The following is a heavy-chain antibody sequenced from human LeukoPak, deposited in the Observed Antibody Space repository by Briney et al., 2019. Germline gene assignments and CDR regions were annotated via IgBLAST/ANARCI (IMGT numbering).Heavy chain of an antibody. CDR2: ISYDESNK. D-gene: IGHD2-15*01. CDR1: GFTFSSYA. Sequence: PGGSLRLSCAASGFTFSSYAMHWVRQAPGKGLEWVAVISYDESNKYYADSVKGRFTISRDNSKNTLYLQMNSLRAEDTAVYYCARDACSGGSCYSGHAFDIWGQGTMVTVSS. V-gene: IGHV3-30-3*01. CDR3: ARDACSGGSCYSGHAFDI. J-gene: IGHJ3*02.